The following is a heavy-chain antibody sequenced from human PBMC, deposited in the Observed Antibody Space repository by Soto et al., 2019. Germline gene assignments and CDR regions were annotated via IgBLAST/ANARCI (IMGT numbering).Heavy chain of an antibody. CDR2: ISAYNGNT. CDR3: ATTTSGSYPGPSYFDY. V-gene: IGHV1-18*04. CDR1: GYTFTSYG. J-gene: IGHJ4*02. Sequence: ASVKVSCKASGYTFTSYGISWVRQAPGQGLEWMGWISAYNGNTNYAQKLQGRVTMTTDTSTSTAYMELRSLRSDDTAVYYCATTTSGSYPGPSYFDYWGQGTLVTVSS. D-gene: IGHD1-26*01.